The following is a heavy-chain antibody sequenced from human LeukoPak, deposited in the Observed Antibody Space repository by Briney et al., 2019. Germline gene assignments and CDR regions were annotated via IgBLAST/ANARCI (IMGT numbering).Heavy chain of an antibody. CDR1: GFSFSTFS. CDR3: ARAATMIVAGTWFDP. J-gene: IGHJ5*02. CDR2: ISSSGSTI. V-gene: IGHV3-48*01. Sequence: QPGGSLRLSCAASGFSFSTFSMNWVRQVPGKGLEWVSYISSSGSTIYYADSVKGRFTISRDNAKNSLYLQMNSLRAEDTAVYYCARAATMIVAGTWFDPWGQGTLVTVSS. D-gene: IGHD3-22*01.